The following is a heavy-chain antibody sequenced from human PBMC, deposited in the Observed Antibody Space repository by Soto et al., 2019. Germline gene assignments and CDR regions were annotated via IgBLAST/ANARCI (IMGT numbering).Heavy chain of an antibody. V-gene: IGHV3-33*01. CDR1: GFTFSSYC. CDR3: AREAFQEPFFDY. Sequence: PRGSLRLSCPAPGFTFSSYCMHGVRQAPGKGLEWVAVIWYDGSNKYYADSVKGRFTISRDNSKNTLYLQMNSLRAEDTAVYYCAREAFQEPFFDYWGQGT. J-gene: IGHJ4*02. D-gene: IGHD1-26*01. CDR2: IWYDGSNK.